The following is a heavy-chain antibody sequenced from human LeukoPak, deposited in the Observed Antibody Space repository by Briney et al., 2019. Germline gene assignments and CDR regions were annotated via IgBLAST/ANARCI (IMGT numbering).Heavy chain of an antibody. CDR3: ATMGSGSYFNY. V-gene: IGHV4-34*01. D-gene: IGHD1-26*01. CDR1: GGPFSIYC. Sequence: SETLSLTCGVYGGPFSIYCWNWIRQSPGEGLEWIGEINQSGSTKYNPSLKSRVTISVDTSKNQFSLKLSSVTAADTAIYYCATMGSGSYFNYWGQGSLVTVSS. CDR2: INQSGST. J-gene: IGHJ4*02.